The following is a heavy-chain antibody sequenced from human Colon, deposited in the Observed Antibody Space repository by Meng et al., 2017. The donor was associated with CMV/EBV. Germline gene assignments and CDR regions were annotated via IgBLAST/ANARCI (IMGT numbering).Heavy chain of an antibody. CDR3: AREGMSTPSAADS. D-gene: IGHD6-25*01. J-gene: IGHJ4*02. V-gene: IGHV1-2*02. CDR2: IDPNSGDT. CDR1: GYTFTNYY. Sequence: ASVKVSCKPSGYTFTNYYMHWVRQAPGQGLEWMGWIDPNSGDTNVAQNIQGRVSMTRDTSTTTAHMELTSLTSDDTALYYCAREGMSTPSAADSWGQGTLVTVSS.